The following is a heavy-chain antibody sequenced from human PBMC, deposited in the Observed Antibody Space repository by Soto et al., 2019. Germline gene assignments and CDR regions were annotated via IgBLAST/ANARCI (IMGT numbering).Heavy chain of an antibody. J-gene: IGHJ4*02. CDR2: IYRTGST. CDR3: AIRDTGTSVDY. Sequence: QVPLQESGPGLVKPSGTLSLTCAVSGGSFTSNNLWTWDRQPPGQWLELIGEIYRTGSTNYNPSLKSRVTISLDKSANQFSLKVTSLTAADTAVYYSAIRDTGTSVDYWGQGTLGAVAS. V-gene: IGHV4-4*02. D-gene: IGHD1-7*01. CDR1: GGSFTSNNL.